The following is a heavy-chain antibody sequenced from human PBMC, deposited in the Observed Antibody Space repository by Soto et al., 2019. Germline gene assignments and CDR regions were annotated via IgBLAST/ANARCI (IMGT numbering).Heavy chain of an antibody. CDR1: GYRFISYW. J-gene: IGHJ6*02. CDR3: ARHLTAGFRYGMEG. Sequence: PGVSLKISCEGAGYRFISYWFGWVRPMPGKGLEWMGIIYPGDSDTRYSPSFQGQVTISADKSISTAYLQWSSLKASDTAMYYCARHLTAGFRYGMEGWGQGTTVTVS. CDR2: IYPGDSDT. V-gene: IGHV5-51*01.